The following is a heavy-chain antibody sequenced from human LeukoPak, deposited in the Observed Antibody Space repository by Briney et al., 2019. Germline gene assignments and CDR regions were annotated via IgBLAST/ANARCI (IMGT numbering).Heavy chain of an antibody. J-gene: IGHJ4*02. CDR3: ARMQWLAHPFDY. Sequence: PSETLSLTCTVSGRSISSGGYYWRWLRQHPGKGLEWIGYIYYSGSTYYNPSLKSRVTISVDTSKNQFSLKLSSVTAADTAVYYCARMQWLAHPFDYWGQGTLVTVSS. D-gene: IGHD6-19*01. CDR2: IYYSGST. CDR1: GRSISSGGYY. V-gene: IGHV4-31*03.